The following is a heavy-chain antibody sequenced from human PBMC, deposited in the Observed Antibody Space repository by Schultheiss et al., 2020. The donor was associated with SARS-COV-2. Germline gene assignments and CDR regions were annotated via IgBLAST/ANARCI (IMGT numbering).Heavy chain of an antibody. Sequence: SETLSLTCTVSGGSISSYYWSWIRQPPGKGLEWIGYIYYSGSTYYNPSLKSRVTISVDTSKNQFSLKLSSVTAADTAVYYCARHASVVLVGTFDYWGQGTLVTVSS. V-gene: IGHV4-59*08. CDR2: IYYSGST. J-gene: IGHJ4*02. CDR1: GGSISSYY. D-gene: IGHD2-8*02. CDR3: ARHASVVLVGTFDY.